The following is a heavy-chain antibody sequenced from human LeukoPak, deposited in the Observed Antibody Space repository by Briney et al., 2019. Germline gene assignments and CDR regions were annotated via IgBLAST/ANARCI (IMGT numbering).Heavy chain of an antibody. CDR2: ISTSVNTM. J-gene: IGHJ6*03. D-gene: IGHD3-9*01. CDR3: ARIGNFDWFVYYYMDV. Sequence: GGSLRLSYAATGFTFSDYYMSWIRQAPGKGLEWVSYISTSVNTMYYADSVKGRFTISRDNAKNSLYLQMNSLRAEDTAVYYCARIGNFDWFVYYYMDVWGKGTTVTVSS. V-gene: IGHV3-11*01. CDR1: GFTFSDYY.